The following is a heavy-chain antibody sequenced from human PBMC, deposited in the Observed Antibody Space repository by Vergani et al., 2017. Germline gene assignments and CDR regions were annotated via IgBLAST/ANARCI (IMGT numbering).Heavy chain of an antibody. Sequence: QVQLVQSGAEVKKPGASVKVSCKVSGYTLTELSMHWVRQAPGKGLEVMGGFDPEDGETIYEQKFQGRVTMTEDTSTDTAYMELSSLRSEDTAVYYCATKESGGSGYSGSLDYWGQGTLVTVSS. CDR3: ATKESGGSGYSGSLDY. J-gene: IGHJ4*02. CDR2: FDPEDGET. D-gene: IGHD3-22*01. V-gene: IGHV1-24*01. CDR1: GYTLTELS.